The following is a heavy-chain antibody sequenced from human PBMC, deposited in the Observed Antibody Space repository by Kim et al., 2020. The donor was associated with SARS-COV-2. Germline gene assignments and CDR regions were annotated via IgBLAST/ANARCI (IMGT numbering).Heavy chain of an antibody. CDR2: IKHDGTEK. CDR3: ARASIRGLRGRPPYYIGALDL. Sequence: GGSLRLSCAASGFTFTSHWMTWVRQSPGKGLESVANIKHDGTEKTYVDSVKGRFTISKDSAQNSLFLQMNSLRADDTAVYYCARASIRGLRGRPPYYIGALDLWGRGTTVIVSS. V-gene: IGHV3-7*03. J-gene: IGHJ3*01. D-gene: IGHD3-22*01. CDR1: GFTFTSHW.